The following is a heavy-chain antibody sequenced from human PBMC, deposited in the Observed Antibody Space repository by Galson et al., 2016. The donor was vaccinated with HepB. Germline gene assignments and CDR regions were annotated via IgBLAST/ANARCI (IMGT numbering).Heavy chain of an antibody. CDR3: ARDRRHNYAFFDS. CDR1: GFSFSSYN. CDR2: ISRTGETV. D-gene: IGHD3-16*01. Sequence: SLRLSSAASGFSFSSYNMDWVRRAPGKGLEWVSYISRTGETVYYADSVKGRFTISRDNAKNLLYLQMNSLSDEDTAVYYCARDRRHNYAFFDSWGQGTPITVSS. V-gene: IGHV3-48*02. J-gene: IGHJ4*02.